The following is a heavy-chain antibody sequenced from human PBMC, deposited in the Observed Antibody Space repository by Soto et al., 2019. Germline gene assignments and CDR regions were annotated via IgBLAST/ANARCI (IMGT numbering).Heavy chain of an antibody. D-gene: IGHD2-15*01. CDR3: ARETYGGNGVGS. Sequence: PGGSLRLSCAASGFTFSSYSMNWVRQAPGKGLEWVSSISSSSSYIYYADSVKGRFTISRDNAKNSLYLQMNSLRAADTAMYYCARETYGGNGVGSWGHGTLGTVS. CDR1: GFTFSSYS. V-gene: IGHV3-21*04. CDR2: ISSSSSYI. J-gene: IGHJ5*01.